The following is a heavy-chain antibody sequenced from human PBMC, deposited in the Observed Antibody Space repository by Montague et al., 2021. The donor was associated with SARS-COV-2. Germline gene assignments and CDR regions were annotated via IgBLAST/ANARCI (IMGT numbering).Heavy chain of an antibody. Sequence: CAISGDSASSNNVAWNWIRQSPSRGLEWLGRTNYRSKWHYDYAVSVKSRILIIPNTSENQFSLQLNSVTPEDTAVYYCARDAHIGGTWPFSGYGMDVWGQGTTVTVSS. D-gene: IGHD2-21*01. CDR1: GDSASSNNVA. CDR2: TNYRSKWHY. J-gene: IGHJ6*02. CDR3: ARDAHIGGTWPFSGYGMDV. V-gene: IGHV6-1*01.